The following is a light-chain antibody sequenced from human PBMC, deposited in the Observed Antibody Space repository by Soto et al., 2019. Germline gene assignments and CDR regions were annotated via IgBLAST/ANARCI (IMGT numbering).Light chain of an antibody. Sequence: QAVVTQEPSLTVSLGGTVTLTCSSSTGAVTSTHYANWFQQKPGQPPRSLIYSTSNKYSWTPARFSGSLLGGSAALTLSDVQPEDEADYYCLLYYGATRVFGGGTQLTVL. CDR1: TGAVTSTHY. J-gene: IGLJ3*02. CDR2: STS. CDR3: LLYYGATRV. V-gene: IGLV7-43*01.